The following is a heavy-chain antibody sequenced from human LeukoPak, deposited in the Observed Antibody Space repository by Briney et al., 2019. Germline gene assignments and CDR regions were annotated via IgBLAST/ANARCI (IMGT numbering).Heavy chain of an antibody. CDR2: ISYDGSNK. J-gene: IGHJ3*02. Sequence: GRSLRLSCAASGFTFSSYAMHWVRQAPGKGLEWVAVISYDGSNKYYADSVKGRFTISRDNSKNTLYLQMYSLRVEDTALYYCAREDSSGAFDIWGQGTMVTVSS. CDR3: AREDSSGAFDI. CDR1: GFTFSSYA. V-gene: IGHV3-30-3*01. D-gene: IGHD3-22*01.